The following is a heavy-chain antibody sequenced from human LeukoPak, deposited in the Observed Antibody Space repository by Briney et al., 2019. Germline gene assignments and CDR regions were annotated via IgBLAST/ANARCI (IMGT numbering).Heavy chain of an antibody. D-gene: IGHD4-17*01. V-gene: IGHV3-23*01. CDR2: ISGSGYTT. Sequence: GGSLRLSCAASGFTFNKYGMSWVRQAPGKGLEWVSAISGSGYTTYYADSVKGRFTISRDNSENTLYLQMNSLRAEGTAVYYCAKSSGYGDYGYYYYYMDVWGKGTTVTISS. CDR1: GFTFNKYG. J-gene: IGHJ6*03. CDR3: AKSSGYGDYGYYYYYMDV.